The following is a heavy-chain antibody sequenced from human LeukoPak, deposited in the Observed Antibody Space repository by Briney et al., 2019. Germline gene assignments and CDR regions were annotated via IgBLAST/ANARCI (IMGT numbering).Heavy chain of an antibody. J-gene: IGHJ4*02. CDR1: GGSFSGYY. V-gene: IGHV4-34*01. D-gene: IGHD6-13*01. Sequence: SETLSLTCAVYGGSFSGYYWSWIRQPPGKGLEWIGEINHSGSTNYNPSLKSRVTISVDTSKNQFSLKLSSVTAADTAVYYCARERGYSSSWYPLYYFDYWGQGTLVTVSS. CDR2: INHSGST. CDR3: ARERGYSSSWYPLYYFDY.